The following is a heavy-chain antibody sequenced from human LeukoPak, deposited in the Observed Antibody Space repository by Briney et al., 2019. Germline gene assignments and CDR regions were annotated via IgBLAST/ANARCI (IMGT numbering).Heavy chain of an antibody. Sequence: PGGSLRLSCAASGFTFSSYAMNWVRQAPGKGLEWVSYISSSGSTIYYADSVKGRFTISRDNAKNSLYLQMNSLRAEDTAVYYCASSYSGDYFDYWGQGTLVTVSS. CDR1: GFTFSSYA. J-gene: IGHJ4*02. CDR3: ASSYSGDYFDY. CDR2: ISSSGSTI. D-gene: IGHD1-26*01. V-gene: IGHV3-48*03.